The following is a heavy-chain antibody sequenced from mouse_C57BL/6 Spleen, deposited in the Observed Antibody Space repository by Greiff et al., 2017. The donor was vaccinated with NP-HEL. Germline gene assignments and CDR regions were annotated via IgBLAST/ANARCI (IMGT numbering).Heavy chain of an antibody. Sequence: VQLQQSGAELARPGASVKLSCKASGYTFTSYGISWVKQRTGQGLEWIGEIYPRSGNTYYNEKFKGKATLTADKSSSTAYMELRSLTSEDSAVYFCARGIYYGSSYPSYFDYWGQGTTLTVSS. CDR1: GYTFTSYG. J-gene: IGHJ2*01. CDR3: ARGIYYGSSYPSYFDY. V-gene: IGHV1-81*01. D-gene: IGHD1-1*01. CDR2: IYPRSGNT.